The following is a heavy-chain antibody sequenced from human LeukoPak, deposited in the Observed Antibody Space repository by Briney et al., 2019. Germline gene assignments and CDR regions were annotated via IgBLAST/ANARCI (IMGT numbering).Heavy chain of an antibody. CDR3: ARDPYSSGWYDY. CDR2: IYYSGST. CDR1: GGSISSYY. J-gene: IGHJ4*02. D-gene: IGHD6-19*01. Sequence: SETLSLTCTVSGGSISSYYWSWIRQPPGKGLEWIGYIYYSGSTNYNPSLKSRVTISVDTSKNQFSLKLSSVTAADTAVYYCARDPYSSGWYDYWGQGTLVTVSS. V-gene: IGHV4-59*12.